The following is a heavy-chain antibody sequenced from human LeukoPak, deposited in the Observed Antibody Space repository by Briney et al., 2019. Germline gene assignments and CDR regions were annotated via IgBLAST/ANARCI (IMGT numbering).Heavy chain of an antibody. V-gene: IGHV4-34*01. CDR1: GGTFSGYY. CDR3: ARVLYRDYDY. Sequence: SETLSLTCAVYGGTFSGYYWSWIRQPPGKGLEWIGEINHSGSTNYNPSLKSRVTISVDTSKNQFSLKLSSVTAADTAVYYCARVLYRDYDYWGQGTLVTVSS. CDR2: INHSGST. J-gene: IGHJ4*02. D-gene: IGHD4-17*01.